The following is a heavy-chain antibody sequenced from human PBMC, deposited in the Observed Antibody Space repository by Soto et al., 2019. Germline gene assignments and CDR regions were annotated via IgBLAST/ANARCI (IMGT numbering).Heavy chain of an antibody. J-gene: IGHJ3*01. CDR2: IYSGGST. CDR1: GFTFSSND. V-gene: IGHV3-53*01. Sequence: EVQLVESGGGLIQPGGSLRLSCAASGFTFSSNDMNWVRQAPGKGLEWVSLIYSGGSTYYADSVKGRFTISRDNSKNTLYLQMSSLRAEDTAVYYFAIRPLLPGAPWGQGTMVTVSS. CDR3: AIRPLLPGAP. D-gene: IGHD3-22*01.